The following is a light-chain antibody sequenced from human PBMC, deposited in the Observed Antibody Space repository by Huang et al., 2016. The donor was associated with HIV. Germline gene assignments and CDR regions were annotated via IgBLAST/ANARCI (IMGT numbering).Light chain of an antibody. J-gene: IGKJ1*01. CDR1: QSVSSTY. CDR3: QQYYNWPRT. CDR2: GAS. V-gene: IGKV3-15*01. Sequence: EIVMTQSPATLSVSPGETATLSCRASQSVSSTYLAWYQQKPGQAPRLLIYGASTRATGIPARFRGSGSGTEFSLTSSSLQAEDFAVYYCQQYYNWPRTFGQGTKVEIK.